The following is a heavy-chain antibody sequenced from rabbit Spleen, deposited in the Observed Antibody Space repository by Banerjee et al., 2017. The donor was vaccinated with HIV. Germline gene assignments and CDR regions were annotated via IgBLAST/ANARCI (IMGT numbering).Heavy chain of an antibody. J-gene: IGHJ4*01. V-gene: IGHV1S7*01. CDR1: GFDFSSYY. Sequence: QQLKENGGGLVQPGGSLTLSCKASGFDFSSYYMTWVRQAPGKGREWIGYIDPIFGRTSYVSWVNGRFTISSHNAQNTLYLQLNSLTAADTATYFCARDNASGDYIDVCFDLLGQGTLVTVS. CDR3: ARDNASGDYIDVCFDL. D-gene: IGHD1-1*01. CDR2: IDPIFGRT.